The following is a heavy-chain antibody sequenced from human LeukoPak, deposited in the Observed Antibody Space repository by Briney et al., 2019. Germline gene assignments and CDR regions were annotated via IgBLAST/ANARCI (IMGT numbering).Heavy chain of an antibody. J-gene: IGHJ5*02. CDR1: GFTFSNYE. D-gene: IGHD6-19*01. Sequence: GGSLRLSCAASGFTFSNYEMNWVRQAPGKGLEWVSYISSSGITIYYADSVKGRFTISRDNAKNSLYLQMNSLRAEDTAVYYCARVGAVAVNWFDPWGQGTLVTVSS. V-gene: IGHV3-48*03. CDR2: ISSSGITI. CDR3: ARVGAVAVNWFDP.